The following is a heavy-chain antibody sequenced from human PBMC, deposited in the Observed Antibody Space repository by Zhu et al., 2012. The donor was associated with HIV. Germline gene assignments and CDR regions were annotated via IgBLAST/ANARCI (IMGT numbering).Heavy chain of an antibody. Sequence: QVQLQESGPGLVKPSETLSLTCTVSGGPISSYYWSWIRQPPGKGLEWIGYIYTSGSTNYNPSLKSRVTISVDTSKNQFSLKLSSVTAADTAVYYCARVYGDYDILTGYYSYDAFDIWGQGTMVTVSS. CDR1: GGPISSYY. CDR2: IYTSGST. V-gene: IGHV4-4*09. J-gene: IGHJ3*02. D-gene: IGHD3-9*01. CDR3: ARVYGDYDILTGYYSYDAFDI.